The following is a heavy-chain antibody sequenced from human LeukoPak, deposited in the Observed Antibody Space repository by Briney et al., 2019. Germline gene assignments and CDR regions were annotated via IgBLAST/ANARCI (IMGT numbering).Heavy chain of an antibody. D-gene: IGHD4-17*01. CDR2: VYHTGST. J-gene: IGHJ4*02. CDR3: ASRHDSGPY. V-gene: IGHV4-4*02. CDR1: GGSISSPDW. Sequence: SETLSLTCAVSGGSISSPDWWTWVRQPPGKGLEWIGEVYHTGSTNYNPSLKSRVTISVDKSNNQFSLKLSSVTAADTAVYYCASRHDSGPYWGQGTLVTVSS.